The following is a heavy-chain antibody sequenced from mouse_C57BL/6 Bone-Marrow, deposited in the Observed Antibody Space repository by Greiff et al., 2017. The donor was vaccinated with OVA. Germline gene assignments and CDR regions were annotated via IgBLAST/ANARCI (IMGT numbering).Heavy chain of an antibody. J-gene: IGHJ2*01. CDR3: ARREDGYYYFDY. CDR1: GFSLSTSGMG. Sequence: QVTLKESGPGILQSSQTLSLTCSFSGFSLSTSGMGVSWHRQPSGQGLEWLAHIYWDDDKRYHPSLKSRLTITKYTTINPVFLKLTSVDSADTATYYCARREDGYYYFDYWGQGTTLTVSS. V-gene: IGHV8-12*01. D-gene: IGHD2-3*01. CDR2: IYWDDDK.